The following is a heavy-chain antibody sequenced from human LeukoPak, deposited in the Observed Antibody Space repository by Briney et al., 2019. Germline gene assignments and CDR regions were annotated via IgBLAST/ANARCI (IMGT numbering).Heavy chain of an antibody. J-gene: IGHJ4*02. V-gene: IGHV4-61*02. CDR3: ARDPDTSTWYGFDY. Sequence: SETLSLTCTVSGGSISSGSYYWSWIRQPAGKGLEWIGRIYTSGSTNYNPSLKSRVTISGDTSKNQFSLRLSSVTAADTAVYYCARDPDTSTWYGFDYWGQGTLVTVSS. CDR1: GGSISSGSYY. CDR2: IYTSGST. D-gene: IGHD6-13*01.